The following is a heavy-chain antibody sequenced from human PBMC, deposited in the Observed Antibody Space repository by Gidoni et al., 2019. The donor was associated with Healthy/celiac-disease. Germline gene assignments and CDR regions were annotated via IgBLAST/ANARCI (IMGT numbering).Heavy chain of an antibody. J-gene: IGHJ4*02. CDR3: ARAILPRVGATGYYFDY. Sequence: QVQLVQSGAEVKKPGSSVKVSCKASGSPFRSDSISWLRQAPGQGLEWMGGIIPIFGTANYAQKFQGRVTITADESTSTAYMELSSLRSEDTAVYYCARAILPRVGATGYYFDYWGQGTLVTVSS. CDR2: IIPIFGTA. D-gene: IGHD1-26*01. V-gene: IGHV1-69*01. CDR1: GSPFRSDS.